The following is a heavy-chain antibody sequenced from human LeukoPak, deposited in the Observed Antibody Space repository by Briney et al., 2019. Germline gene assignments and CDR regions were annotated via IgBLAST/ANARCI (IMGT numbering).Heavy chain of an antibody. J-gene: IGHJ6*03. D-gene: IGHD4-11*01. CDR1: GFTFDDYA. CDR3: TRVEETATTAAIIRKYSYYYYYMDV. CDR2: INWNSGSI. Sequence: GGSLRLSCAASGFTFDDYAMHWVRQAPGKGLEWVSSINWNSGSIDYADSVKGRFTISRDNAKNSLYLQMSSLRAEDTAVYYCTRVEETATTAAIIRKYSYYYYYMDVWGKGNTVTVSS. V-gene: IGHV3-9*01.